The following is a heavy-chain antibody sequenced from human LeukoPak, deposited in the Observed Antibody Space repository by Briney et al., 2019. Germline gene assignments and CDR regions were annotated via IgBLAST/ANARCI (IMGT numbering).Heavy chain of an antibody. V-gene: IGHV3-7*01. Sequence: PGGSLRLSCAASGFTFSSYWMSWVRQAPGKGLEWVANIKQDGSEKYYVDSEKGRFTISRDNAKNSLYLQMNSLRAEDTAVYYCAREWEWLVPSFDYWGQGTLVTVSS. CDR3: AREWEWLVPSFDY. CDR2: IKQDGSEK. CDR1: GFTFSSYW. J-gene: IGHJ4*02. D-gene: IGHD6-19*01.